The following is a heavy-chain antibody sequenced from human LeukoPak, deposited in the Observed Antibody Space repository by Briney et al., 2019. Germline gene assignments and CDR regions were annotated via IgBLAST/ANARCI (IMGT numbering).Heavy chain of an antibody. V-gene: IGHV4-34*11. Sequence: SETLSLTCAVYGGSFSGYYWSWIRQSPGRGLEWIGSIYYTGTTFDNPSLKSRVTLSVDTSKNQFSLRLTSVTAADTAFYYCAREEYSSDWYGHDSWGQGTLVTVSS. CDR1: GGSFSGYY. J-gene: IGHJ4*02. CDR2: IYYTGTT. D-gene: IGHD6-13*01. CDR3: AREEYSSDWYGHDS.